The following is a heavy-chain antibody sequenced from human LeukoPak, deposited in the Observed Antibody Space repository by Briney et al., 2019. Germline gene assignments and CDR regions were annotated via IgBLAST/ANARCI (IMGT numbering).Heavy chain of an antibody. Sequence: PGGSLRLSCAASGFTFSRHWMYWVRQAPGKGLEWVANIKRDGSAKPYVDSVKGRFTISRDNAKNSLFLQTNSLRAEDTAVYYCARDNGWSADFWGQGTLVTVSS. CDR2: IKRDGSAK. D-gene: IGHD2-15*01. CDR3: ARDNGWSADF. CDR1: GFTFSRHW. J-gene: IGHJ4*02. V-gene: IGHV3-7*03.